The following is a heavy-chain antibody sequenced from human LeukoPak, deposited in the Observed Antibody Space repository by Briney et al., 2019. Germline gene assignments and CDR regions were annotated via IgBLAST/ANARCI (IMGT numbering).Heavy chain of an antibody. Sequence: ASVKVSCKASGYSFTSHYMHWVRQAPGQGLEWLGLINPSGSSTLYAQKFQGRVTMTRDTSISTAYMELSRLRSDDTAVYYCARALRRDGYNFDYWGQGTLVTVSS. D-gene: IGHD5-24*01. CDR3: ARALRRDGYNFDY. V-gene: IGHV1-46*01. CDR1: GYSFTSHY. J-gene: IGHJ4*02. CDR2: INPSGSST.